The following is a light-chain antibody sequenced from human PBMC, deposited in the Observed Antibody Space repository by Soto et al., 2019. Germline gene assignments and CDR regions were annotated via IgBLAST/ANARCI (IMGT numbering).Light chain of an antibody. V-gene: IGKV1-8*01. CDR2: AAS. CDR3: HQYYSYPPLT. Sequence: AIRMTQSPSSFSASTGDRVTITCRASQGISSYLAWYQQKPGKDPKLLIYAASTLQSGVPSRFSGSGSGTDFTLTISCLQSEDFATYYCHQYYSYPPLTFGGGTKVEIK. J-gene: IGKJ4*01. CDR1: QGISSY.